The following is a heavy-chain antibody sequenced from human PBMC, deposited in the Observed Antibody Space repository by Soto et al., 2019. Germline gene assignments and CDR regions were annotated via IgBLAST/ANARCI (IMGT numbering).Heavy chain of an antibody. CDR3: AGGWVGEFVYSFDY. CDR2: ISAYNGNT. D-gene: IGHD3-10*01. CDR1: GYTFTSYG. J-gene: IGHJ4*02. V-gene: IGHV1-18*01. Sequence: QVQLVQSGAEVKKPGASVKVSCKASGYTFTSYGISWVRQAPGQGLEWMGWISAYNGNTNYAEKLKGRGTMTTDTSASTAYMELRSLGSDDTAVYYCAGGWVGEFVYSFDYWGQGTLVTVSS.